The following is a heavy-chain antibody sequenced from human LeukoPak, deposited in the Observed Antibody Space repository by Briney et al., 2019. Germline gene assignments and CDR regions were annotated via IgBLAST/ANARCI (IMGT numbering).Heavy chain of an antibody. Sequence: TSETLSLTCTVSGGSISSYYWSWIRQPPGKGLEWIGYIYYSGSTNYNPSLKSRVTISVDTSKNQFSLKVSSVTAADTAVYYCARGAVAGKSWFHFDYWGQGTLVTVSS. J-gene: IGHJ4*02. CDR1: GGSISSYY. V-gene: IGHV4-59*08. CDR3: ARGAVAGKSWFHFDY. D-gene: IGHD6-19*01. CDR2: IYYSGST.